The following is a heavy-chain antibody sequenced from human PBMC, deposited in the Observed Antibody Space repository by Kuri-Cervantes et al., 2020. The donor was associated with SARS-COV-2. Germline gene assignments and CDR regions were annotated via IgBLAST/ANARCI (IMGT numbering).Heavy chain of an antibody. CDR3: TTGDSSGWYNWSDP. V-gene: IGHV4-38-2*02. Sequence: SETLSLTCTVSGYSISSGYYWGWIRQPPGKGLEGIGSIYHSGSTYYNPSLKSRVTISVDTSKNQFSLKPSSVTAADTAVYYCTTGDSSGWYNWSDPWGQGTLVTVSS. D-gene: IGHD6-19*01. CDR2: IYHSGST. CDR1: GYSISSGYY. J-gene: IGHJ5*02.